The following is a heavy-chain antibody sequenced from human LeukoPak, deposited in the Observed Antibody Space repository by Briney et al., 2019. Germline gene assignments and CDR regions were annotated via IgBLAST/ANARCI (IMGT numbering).Heavy chain of an antibody. CDR1: GYSISSSNW. D-gene: IGHD3-10*01. CDR2: IYYSGST. J-gene: IGHJ3*02. V-gene: IGHV4-28*01. Sequence: PSETLSLTCAVSGYSISSSNWWGWIRQPPGKGLEWIGYIYYSGSTYYNPSLKSRVTMSVDTSKNQFSLKLSSVTAVDTAVYYCARNVGPPRVWLYYYGSGSYAFDIWGRGTMVTVSS. CDR3: ARNVGPPRVWLYYYGSGSYAFDI.